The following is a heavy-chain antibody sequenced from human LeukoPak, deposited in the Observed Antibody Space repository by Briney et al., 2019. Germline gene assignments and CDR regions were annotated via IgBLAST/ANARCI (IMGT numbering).Heavy chain of an antibody. CDR2: ICHGGGT. CDR1: GGSIDSTNW. V-gene: IGHV4/OR15-8*01. CDR3: ARNGYYSIDY. D-gene: IGHD3-22*01. J-gene: IGHJ4*02. Sequence: PSETLSLTCDVSGGSIDSTNWWNWFRQPPGKGLEWIGEICHGGGTNYNPSLKSRVTISVDKPKNQFSLKLNSVSAADTAIYYCARNGYYSIDYWGQGTLVTVSS.